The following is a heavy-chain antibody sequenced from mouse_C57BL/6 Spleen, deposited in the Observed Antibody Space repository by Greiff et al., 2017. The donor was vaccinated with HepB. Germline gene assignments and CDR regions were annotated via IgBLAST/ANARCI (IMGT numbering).Heavy chain of an antibody. CDR1: GYAFSSSW. CDR2: IYPGDGDT. V-gene: IGHV1-82*01. Sequence: QVQLQQSGPELVKPGASVKISCKASGYAFSSSWMNWVKQRPGKGLEWIGRIYPGDGDTNYNGKFKGKATLTADKSSSTAYMQLSSLTSEDSAVSVCSNWDGSFAYWGQGTLVTVSA. D-gene: IGHD4-1*02. J-gene: IGHJ3*01. CDR3: SNWDGSFAY.